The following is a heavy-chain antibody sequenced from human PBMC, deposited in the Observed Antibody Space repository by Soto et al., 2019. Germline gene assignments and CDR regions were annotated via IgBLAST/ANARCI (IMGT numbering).Heavy chain of an antibody. CDR1: GFSFPTYG. CDR3: ARGNSYGSYWYFDL. D-gene: IGHD5-18*01. V-gene: IGHV1-18*04. J-gene: IGHJ2*01. CDR2: ITASNGNT. Sequence: QLQLVQSGAEVKNPGASVRVSCKASGFSFPTYGITWVRQAPGQGLEWMGWITASNGNTHYAQNLQGRVTMTTDTFTSTAYMELWRLNSDDTAVYYCARGNSYGSYWYFDLWGRGTLVTVSS.